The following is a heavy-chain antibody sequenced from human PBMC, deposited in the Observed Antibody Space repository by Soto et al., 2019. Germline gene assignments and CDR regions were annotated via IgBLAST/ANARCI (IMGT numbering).Heavy chain of an antibody. V-gene: IGHV4-34*12. D-gene: IGHD3-10*02. CDR2: LIHGGST. CDR1: NSSLGAFH. CDR3: ARSPLSYDYVRQTWREVGDSFDV. Sequence: SETLSLTCAIYNSSLGAFHWTWIRQLPGKGLEWIGELIHGGSTNYNPSLKSRVTFSLDTSKSQFSLHVMSVTAADTAVYYCARSPLSYDYVRQTWREVGDSFDVWGRGTSVT. J-gene: IGHJ3*01.